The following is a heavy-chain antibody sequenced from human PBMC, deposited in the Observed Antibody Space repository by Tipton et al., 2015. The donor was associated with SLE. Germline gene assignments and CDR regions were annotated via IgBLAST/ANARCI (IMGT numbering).Heavy chain of an antibody. V-gene: IGHV3-30*12. CDR3: ARDQEEFLWTVWYFDL. J-gene: IGHJ2*01. D-gene: IGHD3-10*01. CDR1: GFILNNYG. Sequence: SLRLSCAASGFILNNYGMHWVRQAPGKGLEWVAVISYDGAIKYYTDSVKGRFTISRDSSKNTLYLHMNSLRAEDTAVYYCARDQEEFLWTVWYFDLWGRGTLVTVSS. CDR2: ISYDGAIK.